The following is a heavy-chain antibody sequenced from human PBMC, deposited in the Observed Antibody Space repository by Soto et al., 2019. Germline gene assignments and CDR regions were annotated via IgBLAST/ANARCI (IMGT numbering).Heavy chain of an antibody. CDR3: TRDPSDGGNSDYFDY. Sequence: GASVKVSCKASGYTFTSYYMHWVRQAPGQGLEWMGIINPSGGSTRYAQKFQGRVTMTRDTSTSTVYMELSSLRSEDTAVYYCTRDPSDGGNSDYFDYWGQGTLVTVSS. D-gene: IGHD2-21*02. J-gene: IGHJ4*02. V-gene: IGHV1-46*03. CDR2: INPSGGST. CDR1: GYTFTSYY.